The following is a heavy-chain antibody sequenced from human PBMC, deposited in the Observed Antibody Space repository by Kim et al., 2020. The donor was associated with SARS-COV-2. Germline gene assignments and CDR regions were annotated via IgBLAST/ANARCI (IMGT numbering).Heavy chain of an antibody. Sequence: YNPSLKSRVTISVDTSKNQFSLKLSSVTAADTAVYYCARLITGIGYWFDPWGQGTLVTVSS. D-gene: IGHD1-20*01. V-gene: IGHV4-39*01. CDR3: ARLITGIGYWFDP. J-gene: IGHJ5*02.